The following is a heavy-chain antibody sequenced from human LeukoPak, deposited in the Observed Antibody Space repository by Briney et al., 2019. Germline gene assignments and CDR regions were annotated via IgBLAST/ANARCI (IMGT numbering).Heavy chain of an antibody. CDR1: GGSISSYY. CDR3: ASHYFDDAFDV. CDR2: IYYSGST. D-gene: IGHD3-10*01. J-gene: IGHJ3*01. V-gene: IGHV4-59*08. Sequence: SETLSLTCTVSGGSISSYYWSWTRQPPGKGLEWIGYIYYSGSTNYNPSLKSRVTISVDTSKNQFSLKLSSVTAADTAVYYCASHYFDDAFDVWGQGTMVTVSS.